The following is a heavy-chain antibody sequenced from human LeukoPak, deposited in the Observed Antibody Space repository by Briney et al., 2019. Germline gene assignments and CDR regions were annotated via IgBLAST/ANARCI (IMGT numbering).Heavy chain of an antibody. CDR3: AKGGSYDHYFDY. CDR1: GFTFSSYW. J-gene: IGHJ4*02. Sequence: GGSLRLSCAASGFTFSSYWMHWVRQAPGKGLVWVSRINSDGSSTSYADSVKGRFTISRDNAKNTLYLQMNSLRAEDTAVYYCAKGGSYDHYFDYWGQGTLVTVSS. D-gene: IGHD1-26*01. CDR2: INSDGSST. V-gene: IGHV3-74*01.